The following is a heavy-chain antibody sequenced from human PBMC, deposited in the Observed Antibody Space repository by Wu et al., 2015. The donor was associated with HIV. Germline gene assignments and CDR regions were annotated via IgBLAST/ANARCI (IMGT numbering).Heavy chain of an antibody. V-gene: IGHV1-69*09. CDR3: ARDHFDSSGCRAFDV. CDR2: IIPVLGIT. CDR1: GGTLNNYA. D-gene: IGHD3-22*01. J-gene: IGHJ3*01. Sequence: QVQLVQSGAEVKKPGSSVKVSCKASGGTLNNYAISWVRQAPGQGLEWMGRIIPVLGITKYTQEFEGRVSITADESTNTAYMELRSLRSEDTALYFCARDHFDSSGCRAFDVWGQGTMVSVSS.